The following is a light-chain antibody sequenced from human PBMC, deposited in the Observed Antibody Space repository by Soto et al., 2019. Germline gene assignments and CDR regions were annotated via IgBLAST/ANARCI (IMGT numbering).Light chain of an antibody. CDR2: VNSGGSH. CDR1: SGHSSYD. J-gene: IGLJ2*01. CDR3: QTWGTGYVV. Sequence: QSVLTQSPSASASLGASVELTCTLSSGHSSYDIAWHQQQPDKGPRFLMTVNSGGSHNKGDGIPDRFSGSSSGAERYLTISSLQSEDEADYYCQTWGTGYVVFGGGTKLTVL. V-gene: IGLV4-69*01.